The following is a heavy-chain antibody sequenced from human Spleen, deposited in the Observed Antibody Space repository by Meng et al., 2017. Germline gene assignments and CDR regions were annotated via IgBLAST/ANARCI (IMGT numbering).Heavy chain of an antibody. CDR2: ISSSSSYI. CDR3: ARDGIAAAGREIRYNWFDP. Sequence: GESLKISCAASGFTFSSYSMNWVRQAPGKGLEWVSSISSSSSYIYYADSVKGRFTISRDNAKNSLYLQMNSLRAEDTAVYYCARDGIAAAGREIRYNWFDPWGQGTLVTVSS. D-gene: IGHD6-13*01. V-gene: IGHV3-21*01. J-gene: IGHJ5*02. CDR1: GFTFSSYS.